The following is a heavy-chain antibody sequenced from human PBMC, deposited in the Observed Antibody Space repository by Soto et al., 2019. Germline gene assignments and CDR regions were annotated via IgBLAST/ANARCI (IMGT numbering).Heavy chain of an antibody. CDR1: GGSISSGGYY. Sequence: QVQLQESGPGLVKPSQTLSLTCTVSGGSISSGGYYWTWIRQHPGKGLEWIGYNYYSGITYYNPSPKSGFTFPLDTSKTKFPRKRTSVTAADTAVYYCARGSSIAGLYYGMDVGAQGTTVTVSS. V-gene: IGHV4-31*03. CDR3: ARGSSIAGLYYGMDV. CDR2: NYYSGIT. D-gene: IGHD6-6*01. J-gene: IGHJ6*02.